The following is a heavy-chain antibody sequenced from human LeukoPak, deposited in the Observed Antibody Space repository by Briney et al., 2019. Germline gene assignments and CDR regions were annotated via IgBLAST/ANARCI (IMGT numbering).Heavy chain of an antibody. CDR2: IYHSGST. D-gene: IGHD2-21*02. Sequence: SETLSLTCAVSGGSISSGGYSWSWIRQPPGKSLEWIGYIYHSGSTYYNPSLKSRVTISVDRSKNQFSLKLSSVTAADTAVYYCARTAIQGFADYWGQGTLVTVSS. CDR3: ARTAIQGFADY. J-gene: IGHJ4*02. CDR1: GGSISSGGYS. V-gene: IGHV4-30-2*01.